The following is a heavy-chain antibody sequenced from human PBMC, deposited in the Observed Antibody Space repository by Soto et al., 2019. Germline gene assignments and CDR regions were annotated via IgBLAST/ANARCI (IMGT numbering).Heavy chain of an antibody. Sequence: EVQLVESGGDLVQPGGSLRLSCAASGFTFSDFWMSWVRQAPGQGLDWVANIKHDGSEKYYVDSVEGRFTISRDNTKDSLYLQMNSLRAEDTAVYYCARGGSWGPDFWGQGTLVTVSS. V-gene: IGHV3-7*01. CDR3: ARGGSWGPDF. J-gene: IGHJ4*02. CDR2: IKHDGSEK. CDR1: GFTFSDFW. D-gene: IGHD2-15*01.